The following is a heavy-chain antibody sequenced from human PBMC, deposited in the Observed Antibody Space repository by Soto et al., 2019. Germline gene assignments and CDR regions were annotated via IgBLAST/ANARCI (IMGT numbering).Heavy chain of an antibody. CDR2: INHGGNT. CDR1: GGSFSGYY. V-gene: IGHV4-34*01. Sequence: NPSETLSLTCAVNGGSFSGYYWSWVRQPPGKGLEWIGEINHGGNTNYNPSLKSRGSISVDTSKNQFSLKLSSVTAADTAVYYCARGTSRGPYYFYAMDIWGQGTTVTVSS. CDR3: ARGTSRGPYYFYAMDI. J-gene: IGHJ6*02.